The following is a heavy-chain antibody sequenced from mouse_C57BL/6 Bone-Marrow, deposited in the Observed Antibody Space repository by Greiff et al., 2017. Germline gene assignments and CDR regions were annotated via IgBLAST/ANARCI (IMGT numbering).Heavy chain of an antibody. CDR3: AYYCGSSGVYWYFDV. CDR1: GYTFTSDW. Sequence: QVQLQQPGAELVKPGASVKLSCKASGYTFTSDWLHWVMQRPGQGLVWIGMIHPNSGSTNYNAKLKSKATLTVDKSTSTVYMQLSSLTAEDSAIYYYAYYCGSSGVYWYFDVWGTGTTVTVSS. V-gene: IGHV1-64*01. CDR2: IHPNSGST. J-gene: IGHJ1*03. D-gene: IGHD1-1*01.